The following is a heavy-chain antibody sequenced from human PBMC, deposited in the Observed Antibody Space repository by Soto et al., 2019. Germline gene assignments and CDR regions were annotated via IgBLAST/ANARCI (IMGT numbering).Heavy chain of an antibody. CDR2: ISYDGGDQ. CDR1: GFTFSGYG. V-gene: IGHV3-30*18. J-gene: IGHJ6*02. CDR3: AKSDFWSGGPYYYYYGMDV. Sequence: QPGGSLRLSCAASGFTFSGYGMHWVRQAPGEGLEWVAVISYDGGDQYYADSVKGRFTISRDNSKNTLFLQMNSLRADDTAVYYCAKSDFWSGGPYYYYYGMDVWGQGTTVTVSS. D-gene: IGHD3-3*01.